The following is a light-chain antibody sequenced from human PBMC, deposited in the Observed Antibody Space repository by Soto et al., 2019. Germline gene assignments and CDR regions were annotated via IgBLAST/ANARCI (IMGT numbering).Light chain of an antibody. V-gene: IGKV3-20*01. CDR2: GPA. J-gene: IGKJ5*01. CDR3: HHYGSLPPP. Sequence: IVLTQSPGTLSLSPGERTTLSCRASQSISRYLAWYQQKPGQAPRLLIYGPASGATGTPHRFSGRGSGTDFPLTITTLQPEDFPLYYCHHYGSLPPPFGQGTRL. CDR1: QSISRY.